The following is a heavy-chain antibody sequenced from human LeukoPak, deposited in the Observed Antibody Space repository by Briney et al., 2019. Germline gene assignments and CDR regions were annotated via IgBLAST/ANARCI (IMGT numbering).Heavy chain of an antibody. CDR2: IIPIFGTA. CDR1: GGTFSSYA. D-gene: IGHD1-26*01. Sequence: SVKVSCKASGGTFSSYAISWVRQAPGQGLEWMGGIIPIFGTANYAQKFQGRVTITADESTSTAYMELSSLRSEDTAVYYCARDRSGSYSSFDYWGQGTLVTVSS. V-gene: IGHV1-69*01. CDR3: ARDRSGSYSSFDY. J-gene: IGHJ4*02.